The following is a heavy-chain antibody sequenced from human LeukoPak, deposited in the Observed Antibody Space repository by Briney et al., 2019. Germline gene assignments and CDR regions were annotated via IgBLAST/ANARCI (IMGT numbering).Heavy chain of an antibody. CDR1: GGSISTSNYY. D-gene: IGHD3-16*01. J-gene: IGHJ4*02. CDR3: ARVRYRLAETYIDY. CDR2: IFYSGST. Sequence: SETLSLTCTVSGGSISTSNYYWGWIRQPPGKGLEWIGNIFYSGSTYYSPSLKSRVTISLDTSRNQFSLKLSSVTAADTAVYYCARVRYRLAETYIDYWGQGTLVTVSS. V-gene: IGHV4-39*07.